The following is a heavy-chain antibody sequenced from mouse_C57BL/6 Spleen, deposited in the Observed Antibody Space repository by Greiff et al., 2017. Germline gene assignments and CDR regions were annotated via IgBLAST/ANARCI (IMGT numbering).Heavy chain of an antibody. D-gene: IGHD2-4*01. CDR1: GYTFTDYE. CDR3: TSYDYDWYFDV. CDR2: IDPETGGT. V-gene: IGHV1-15*01. J-gene: IGHJ1*03. Sequence: QVQLQQFGAELVRPGASVTLSCKASGYTFTDYEMHWVKQTPVHGLEWIGAIDPETGGTAYNQKFKGKAILTADKSSSTAYMELRSLTSEDSAVYYCTSYDYDWYFDVWGTGTTVTVSS.